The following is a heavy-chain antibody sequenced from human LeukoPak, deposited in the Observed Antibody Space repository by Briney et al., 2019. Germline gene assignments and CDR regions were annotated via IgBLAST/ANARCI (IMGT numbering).Heavy chain of an antibody. V-gene: IGHV1-2*02. CDR3: ARVSKKLRGAFDI. D-gene: IGHD1-1*01. J-gene: IGHJ3*02. Sequence: ASVKVSCKASGYTFTGYYMHWVRQAPGQGLEWMGWINPNSGGTNYAQKFQGRVTMTRDTSISTAYMELSRLRSDDTAVYYCARVSKKLRGAFDIWGQGTTVTVSS. CDR1: GYTFTGYY. CDR2: INPNSGGT.